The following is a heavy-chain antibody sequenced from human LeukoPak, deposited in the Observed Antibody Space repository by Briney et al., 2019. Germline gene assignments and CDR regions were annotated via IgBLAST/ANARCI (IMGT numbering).Heavy chain of an antibody. J-gene: IGHJ4*02. D-gene: IGHD2-21*02. Sequence: SETLSLTCAVSDYSISSAYYWGWIRQPPGKGLDWIGSIYHSGNTDYNPSLKSRVTISVDTSKNQFSLKLRSVTAADTAVYYCARDQAYCGGDCYFDFWGQGTLVTVSS. V-gene: IGHV4-38-2*02. CDR2: IYHSGNT. CDR1: DYSISSAYY. CDR3: ARDQAYCGGDCYFDF.